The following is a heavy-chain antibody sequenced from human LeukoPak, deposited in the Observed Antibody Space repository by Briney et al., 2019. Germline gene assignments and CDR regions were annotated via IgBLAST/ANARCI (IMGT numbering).Heavy chain of an antibody. D-gene: IGHD1-26*01. J-gene: IGHJ4*02. CDR2: IKQDGSEK. CDR3: ARVGAWELQRVFEY. CDR1: GFTFSNYL. V-gene: IGHV3-7*01. Sequence: PGGSLRLSCAASGFTFSNYLMTWVRQFPGRGLEWVANIKQDGSEKYYVDSVKGRFTIFRDSAQKSLYLEMNTLRIEDTAVYYCARVGAWELQRVFEYWGQGTLVTVSS.